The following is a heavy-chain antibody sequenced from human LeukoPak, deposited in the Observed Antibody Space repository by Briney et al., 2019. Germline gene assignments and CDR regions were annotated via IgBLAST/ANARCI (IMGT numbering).Heavy chain of an antibody. CDR3: APQLGSLDAFDI. CDR2: IRYDGSNK. Sequence: PGGSLRLSCAASGFTFSSYGMHWVRQAPGKGLEWVAFIRYDGSNKYYADSVKGRFTISRDNSKNTLYLQMNSLRAEDTAVYYCAPQLGSLDAFDIWGQGTMVTVSS. J-gene: IGHJ3*02. CDR1: GFTFSSYG. D-gene: IGHD1-26*01. V-gene: IGHV3-30*02.